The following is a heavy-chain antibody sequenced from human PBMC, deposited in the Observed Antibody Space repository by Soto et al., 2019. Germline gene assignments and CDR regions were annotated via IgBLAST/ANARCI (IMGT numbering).Heavy chain of an antibody. CDR2: IDPSSGRT. V-gene: IGHV1-46*01. Sequence: GASVKVSCKASGYTFTTFYVHWVRQAPGQGPEWMGMIDPSSGRTSYAQKFQGRVTVTRDTSTTTVYMELSSLRSDDTAIDYCGRGCCVPATGDAWLDPWGQGTLVTVSS. CDR3: GRGCCVPATGDAWLDP. CDR1: GYTFTTFY. D-gene: IGHD2-8*01. J-gene: IGHJ5*02.